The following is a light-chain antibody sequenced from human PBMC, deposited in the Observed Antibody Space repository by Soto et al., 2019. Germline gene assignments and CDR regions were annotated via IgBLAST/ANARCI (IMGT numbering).Light chain of an antibody. Sequence: QSVLTQPPSASGTPGQRVTISCSGSSSYIGSNTVNWYQQLPGTAPKLLIYNNNQRPSGVPDRFSGSKSGTSASLAISGLQSEDEADYYCAAWDDSLNGLVFGTGTKLNVL. CDR2: NNN. J-gene: IGLJ1*01. CDR3: AAWDDSLNGLV. V-gene: IGLV1-44*01. CDR1: SSYIGSNT.